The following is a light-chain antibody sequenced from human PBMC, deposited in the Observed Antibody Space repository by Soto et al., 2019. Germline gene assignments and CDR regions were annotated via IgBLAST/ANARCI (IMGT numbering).Light chain of an antibody. V-gene: IGLV1-40*01. J-gene: IGLJ1*01. CDR3: QSYDSSLSGYV. Sequence: QSVLTQPASVSGSPGQSITISCTGTSSDVGGCNHVSWYQLHPGKAPKLLIYGNSNRPSGVPDRFSGSKSGTSASLAITGLQAEDEADYYCQSYDSSLSGYVFGTGTKVTVL. CDR1: SSDVGGCNH. CDR2: GNS.